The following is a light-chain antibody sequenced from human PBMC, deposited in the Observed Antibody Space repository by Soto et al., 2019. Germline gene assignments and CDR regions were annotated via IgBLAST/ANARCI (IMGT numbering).Light chain of an antibody. Sequence: EIVLTQSPGTLSLSPGERATLSCRASQSITSSYLAWYHQKPGQAPRLLIYDASSRATGIQNRFSGSGSGTDFTLTISRLEHEDFAVYYCQQYGSSPFTFGPGTKVDIK. V-gene: IGKV3-20*01. CDR3: QQYGSSPFT. CDR1: QSITSSY. CDR2: DAS. J-gene: IGKJ3*01.